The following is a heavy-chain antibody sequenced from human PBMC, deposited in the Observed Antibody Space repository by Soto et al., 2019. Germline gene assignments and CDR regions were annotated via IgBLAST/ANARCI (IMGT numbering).Heavy chain of an antibody. CDR1: GFTFSSYT. CDR3: AKDLGIAARCWCDP. Sequence: GGSLRLSCAASGFTFSSYTMSWVRQAPGKGLEWVSAISGSGGSTYYADSVKGRFTISRDNSKNTLYLQMNSLRAEDTAVYYCAKDLGIAARCWCDPWGQGTLVTVSS. CDR2: ISGSGGST. D-gene: IGHD6-6*01. J-gene: IGHJ5*02. V-gene: IGHV3-23*01.